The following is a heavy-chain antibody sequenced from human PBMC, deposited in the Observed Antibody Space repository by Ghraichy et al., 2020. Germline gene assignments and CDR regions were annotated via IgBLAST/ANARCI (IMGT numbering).Heavy chain of an antibody. D-gene: IGHD2-21*01. CDR1: EFTFDGYP. V-gene: IGHV3-23*01. CDR2: LGADGRST. CDR3: AKETGDNWGYFDY. Sequence: LSLTCAVSEFTFDGYPMTWVRQAPGKGLEWVSTLGADGRSTFYADSVKGRFTISRDKSKRTMYLQMNSLRAEDTAVYYCAKETGDNWGYFDYWGQGTLVTVSS. J-gene: IGHJ4*02.